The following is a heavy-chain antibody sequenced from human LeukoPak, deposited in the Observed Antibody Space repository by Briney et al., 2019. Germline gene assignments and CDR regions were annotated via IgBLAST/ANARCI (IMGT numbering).Heavy chain of an antibody. CDR2: INPNSGGT. D-gene: IGHD3-10*01. J-gene: IGHJ4*02. CDR1: GYTFTGYY. Sequence: ASVKVSCKASGYTFTGYYMHWVRQAPGQGLEWMGWINPNSGGTNYAQKFRGRVTMTRDTSISTAYMELSRLRSDDTAVYYCARSRGRKVTPFDYWGQGILVTVSS. V-gene: IGHV1-2*02. CDR3: ARSRGRKVTPFDY.